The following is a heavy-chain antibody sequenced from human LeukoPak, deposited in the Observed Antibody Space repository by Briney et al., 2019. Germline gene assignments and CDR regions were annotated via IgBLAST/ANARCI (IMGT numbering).Heavy chain of an antibody. CDR1: GGSISSYY. Sequence: PSETLSLTCTVSGGSISSYYWSWIRKPPGKGLEWIGYIYYSGSSNYNPSLKSRLTISVDTSKNQFSLKLSSVTAADTAVYYCARGRGGYKNGGFDYWGQGTLVAVSS. CDR2: IYYSGSS. V-gene: IGHV4-59*01. J-gene: IGHJ4*02. D-gene: IGHD5-24*01. CDR3: ARGRGGYKNGGFDY.